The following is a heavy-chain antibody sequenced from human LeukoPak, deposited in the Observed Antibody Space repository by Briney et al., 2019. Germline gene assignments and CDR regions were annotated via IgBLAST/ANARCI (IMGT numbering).Heavy chain of an antibody. CDR1: GYSISSGYY. CDR2: IYHSGST. J-gene: IGHJ4*02. Sequence: PSETLSLTCTVSGYSISSGYYWGWIRQPPGKGLEWIGSIYHSGSTYYNPSLKSRVTISADTSKNQFSLKLSSVTAADTAVYYCARGQWLVSRYWGQGTLVTVSS. CDR3: ARGQWLVSRY. D-gene: IGHD6-19*01. V-gene: IGHV4-38-2*02.